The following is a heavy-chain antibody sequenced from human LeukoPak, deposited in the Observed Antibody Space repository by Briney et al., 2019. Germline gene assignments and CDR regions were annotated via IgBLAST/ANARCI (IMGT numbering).Heavy chain of an antibody. V-gene: IGHV3-53*01. Sequence: PGGSLRLSYAASGLTVSSNYLSWVRQAPGKGLEWVSAIYSGGNTYYADSVKGRFTISRDNSKNTLYLQMNSLRAEDTAVYYCARDGYSYGYSNVWSWAFDIWGQGTMVTVSS. CDR2: IYSGGNT. CDR1: GLTVSSNY. D-gene: IGHD5-18*01. J-gene: IGHJ3*02. CDR3: ARDGYSYGYSNVWSWAFDI.